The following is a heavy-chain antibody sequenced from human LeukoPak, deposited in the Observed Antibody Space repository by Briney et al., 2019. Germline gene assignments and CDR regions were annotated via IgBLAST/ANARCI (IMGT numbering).Heavy chain of an antibody. CDR2: IKTDGSRT. D-gene: IGHD3-9*01. J-gene: IGHJ4*02. CDR3: ARDRHDILTGYSSYYFDY. V-gene: IGHV3-74*01. CDR1: GFTFSSYW. Sequence: GSLRLSCAASGFTFSSYWMHWVRQAPGKGLVWVSRIKTDGSRTSYADSVRGRFTISRDNAKNTLYLQMNSLRAEDTAVYYCARDRHDILTGYSSYYFDYWGQGTLVTVSS.